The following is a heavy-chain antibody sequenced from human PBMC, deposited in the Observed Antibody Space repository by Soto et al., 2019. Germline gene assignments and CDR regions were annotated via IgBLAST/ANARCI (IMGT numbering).Heavy chain of an antibody. J-gene: IGHJ4*02. CDR3: AKTARADYGDYYFDY. Sequence: QVQLQESGPGLVKPSQTLSLTCTVSGGSISSGGSYWSWIRQHPGKGLAWIGYIYYSGSTYYNPSLRSRVTISVDTSKNQFSLKLSSVTAADTAVYYCAKTARADYGDYYFDYWGQGTLVTVSS. D-gene: IGHD4-17*01. CDR2: IYYSGST. V-gene: IGHV4-31*03. CDR1: GGSISSGGSY.